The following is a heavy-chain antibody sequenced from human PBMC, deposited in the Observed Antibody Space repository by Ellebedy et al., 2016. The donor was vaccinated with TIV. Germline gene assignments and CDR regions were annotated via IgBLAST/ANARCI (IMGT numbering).Heavy chain of an antibody. Sequence: GESLKISCAGSGFTFSSCAMGWVRQAPGKGLEWVSVISGSDGSTYYADSVKGRCTISRDNSKNTLYLQMSSLRAEDTAVYYCVKGRIPSLYSSLGYWGQGTLVTVSS. CDR3: VKGRIPSLYSSLGY. CDR1: GFTFSSCA. CDR2: ISGSDGST. V-gene: IGHV3-23*01. J-gene: IGHJ4*02. D-gene: IGHD6-19*01.